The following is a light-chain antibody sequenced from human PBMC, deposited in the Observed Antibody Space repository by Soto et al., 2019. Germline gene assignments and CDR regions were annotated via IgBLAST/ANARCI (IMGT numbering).Light chain of an antibody. Sequence: IVLTHSPATLSLSPGERATLSFRASQTINRYLAWYQQKPGQAPRLLIYYASNRAAGIPARFSGSGSGTDFTLAISSLEPEDFAVYYCQQRSNWPPITFGQGTRLEIK. CDR3: QQRSNWPPIT. V-gene: IGKV3-11*01. CDR2: YAS. CDR1: QTINRY. J-gene: IGKJ5*01.